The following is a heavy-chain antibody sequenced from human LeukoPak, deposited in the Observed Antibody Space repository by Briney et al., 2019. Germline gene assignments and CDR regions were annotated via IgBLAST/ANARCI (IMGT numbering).Heavy chain of an antibody. Sequence: SETLSLTCTVSGGSISSYYWSWIRQPPGKGLEWIGYIYYSGSTNYNPSLKSRVTISVDTSKNQFSLKLSSVTAADTAVYYCARRGIVVARGAFDIWGQGTMVTVSS. J-gene: IGHJ3*02. CDR1: GGSISSYY. CDR2: IYYSGST. V-gene: IGHV4-59*08. D-gene: IGHD2-15*01. CDR3: ARRGIVVARGAFDI.